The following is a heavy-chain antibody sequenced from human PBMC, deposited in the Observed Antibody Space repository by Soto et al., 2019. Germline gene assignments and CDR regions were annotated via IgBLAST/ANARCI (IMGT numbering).Heavy chain of an antibody. CDR2: IFNSGTI. CDR1: GASVNSYY. D-gene: IGHD3-3*02. Sequence: SETLSLTCSVFGASVNSYYWSWIRQSPGRGLEWIGHIFNSGTIHYNPSLKSRVTMSVDSSKNQGSLKMNSVTAADTAIYYCGRDLLATASARWYFYYGLDVWGQGTAVTVSS. J-gene: IGHJ6*02. V-gene: IGHV4-59*02. CDR3: GRDLLATASARWYFYYGLDV.